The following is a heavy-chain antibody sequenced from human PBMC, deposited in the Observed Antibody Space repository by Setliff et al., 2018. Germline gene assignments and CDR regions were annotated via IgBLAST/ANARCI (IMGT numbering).Heavy chain of an antibody. CDR3: ARPLEESFGGVRDSDAFDV. D-gene: IGHD3-16*01. CDR2: IHYNGST. J-gene: IGHJ3*01. Sequence: SETLSLTCTVSGGSIRSSYYYWGWIRQPPGKGLEWIGSIHYNGSTHFNSSLKSRVAISVDTSKNLLSLRVNSVTATDTAVYYCARPLEESFGGVRDSDAFDVWGQGTMVTVSS. V-gene: IGHV4-39*01. CDR1: GGSIRSSYYY.